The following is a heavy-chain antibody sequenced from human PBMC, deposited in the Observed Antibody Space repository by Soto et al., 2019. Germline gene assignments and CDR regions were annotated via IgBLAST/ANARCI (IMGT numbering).Heavy chain of an antibody. CDR3: ARLENSSSSGLGY. CDR1: GYTFTGYY. CDR2: INPNSGGT. J-gene: IGHJ4*02. D-gene: IGHD6-6*01. V-gene: IGHV1-2*04. Sequence: ASVKVSCKASGYTFTGYYMHWVRQAPGQGLEWMGWINPNSGGTNYAQKFQGWVTMTRDTSISTAYMELSRLRSDDTAVYYCARLENSSSSGLGYWGQGTLVTVSS.